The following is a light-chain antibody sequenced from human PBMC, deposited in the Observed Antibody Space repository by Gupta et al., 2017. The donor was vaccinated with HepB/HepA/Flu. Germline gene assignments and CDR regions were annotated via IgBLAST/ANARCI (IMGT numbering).Light chain of an antibody. Sequence: SSELTQAPSMSVSPGQTARITCSGDALANKYVYWYQQKAGQAPVSVIYIDDERPSGIPERFSGSRSGTTATFTISGVQAEDEADYYCQSADSSGAYVVFGGGTKLTVL. CDR1: ALANKY. CDR2: IDD. V-gene: IGLV3-25*03. CDR3: QSADSSGAYVV. J-gene: IGLJ2*01.